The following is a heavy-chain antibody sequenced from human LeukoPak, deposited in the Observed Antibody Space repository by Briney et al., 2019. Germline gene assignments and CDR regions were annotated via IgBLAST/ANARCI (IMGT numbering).Heavy chain of an antibody. Sequence: GWSLRISCAAATLTFSNYAMSWVRQAPVQWLHWLSAISASDFRTYYADSVKGRFTISRDNSKNTLYLQMNSLRAEDTAVYYCAKSDNNVWFGLNYWGQGTLVTVSS. D-gene: IGHD3-10*01. CDR2: ISASDFRT. CDR1: TLTFSNYA. V-gene: IGHV3-23*01. CDR3: AKSDNNVWFGLNY. J-gene: IGHJ4*02.